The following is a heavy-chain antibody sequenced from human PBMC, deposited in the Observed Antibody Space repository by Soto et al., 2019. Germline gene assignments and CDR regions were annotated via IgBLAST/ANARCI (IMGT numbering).Heavy chain of an antibody. CDR2: IYSSGTT. D-gene: IGHD2-21*02. V-gene: IGHV4-59*01. J-gene: IGHJ4*02. CDR3: ARGKEYCGGDCYNFDY. CDR1: GASISSSY. Sequence: SETLSLTCTVSGASISSSYWSWIRQPPGKGLEWIGYIYSSGTTNYNPSLKSRVTISVDTSKNQISLKVSSVTAADTAVYYCARGKEYCGGDCYNFDYWGQGTLVTVSS.